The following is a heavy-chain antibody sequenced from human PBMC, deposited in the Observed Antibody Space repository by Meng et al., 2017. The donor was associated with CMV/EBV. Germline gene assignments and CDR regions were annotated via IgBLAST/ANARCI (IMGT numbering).Heavy chain of an antibody. V-gene: IGHV4-4*07. J-gene: IGHJ4*02. CDR1: GGSRGSYN. CDR3: ARGGLYYYDSSGHFDY. CDR2: IYTSGST. Sequence: VRLMESGPGRGKPSETRSLTDTLSGGSRGSYNWSWIRQPAGKGLEWIGRIYTSGSTNYNPSLKSRVTMSVDTSKNQFSLKLSSVTAADTAVYYCARGGLYYYDSSGHFDYWGQGTLVTVSS. D-gene: IGHD3-22*01.